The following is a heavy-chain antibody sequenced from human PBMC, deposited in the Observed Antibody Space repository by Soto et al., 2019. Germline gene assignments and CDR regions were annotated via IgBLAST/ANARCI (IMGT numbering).Heavy chain of an antibody. J-gene: IGHJ3*02. V-gene: IGHV3-23*01. Sequence: PGGSLRLSCAASGFTFSSYAMSWVRQAPGKGLEWVSAISGSGGSTYYADSVKGRFTISRDNSKNTLYLQMNSLRAEDTAVYYCAKDQFRVGYYYDSSGYPPDAFDIWGQGTMVTVSS. CDR1: GFTFSSYA. CDR2: ISGSGGST. D-gene: IGHD3-22*01. CDR3: AKDQFRVGYYYDSSGYPPDAFDI.